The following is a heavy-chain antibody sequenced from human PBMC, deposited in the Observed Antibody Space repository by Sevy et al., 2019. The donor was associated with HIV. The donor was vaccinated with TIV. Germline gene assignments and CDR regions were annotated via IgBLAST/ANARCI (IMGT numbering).Heavy chain of an antibody. CDR2: ISGSGSST. V-gene: IGHV3-23*01. J-gene: IGHJ4*02. Sequence: GSLRLSCTTSGFTFRIYAMSWVRQAPGKGLEWVSAISGSGSSTYYADSVKGRFTISRDNSKNTLYLQMNSLRAEDTAVFFCAKEGGSHYDTSGSFDDWGQGTRVTVSS. CDR1: GFTFRIYA. D-gene: IGHD3-22*01. CDR3: AKEGGSHYDTSGSFDD.